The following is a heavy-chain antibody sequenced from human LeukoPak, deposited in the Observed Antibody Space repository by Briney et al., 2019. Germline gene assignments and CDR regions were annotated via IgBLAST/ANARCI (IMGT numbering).Heavy chain of an antibody. J-gene: IGHJ4*02. CDR2: INNDGSST. CDR1: GFTFSSYW. V-gene: IGHV3-74*01. Sequence: GGSLRLSCAASGFTFSSYWMHWVRQAPGKGLVWVSRINNDGSSTSNADSVKGRFTISRDNAKNTLYLQMNSLRAEDTAVYYCARVILGEVIDYWGQGTLVTVSS. D-gene: IGHD3/OR15-3a*01. CDR3: ARVILGEVIDY.